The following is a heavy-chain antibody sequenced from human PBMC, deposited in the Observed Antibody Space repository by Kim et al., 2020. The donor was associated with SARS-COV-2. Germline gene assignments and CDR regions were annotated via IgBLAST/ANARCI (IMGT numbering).Heavy chain of an antibody. V-gene: IGHV4-38-2*02. CDR3: ARDLGSYYFYYYYGMDV. CDR1: GYSISSGYY. Sequence: SETLSLTCTVSGYSISSGYYWGWIRQPPGKGLEGIGSIYHSGSTYYNPSLKSRVTISVDTSKNQFSLKLSSVTAADTAVYYCARDLGSYYFYYYYGMDVWGHGTTVTVSS. D-gene: IGHD1-26*01. CDR2: IYHSGST. J-gene: IGHJ6*02.